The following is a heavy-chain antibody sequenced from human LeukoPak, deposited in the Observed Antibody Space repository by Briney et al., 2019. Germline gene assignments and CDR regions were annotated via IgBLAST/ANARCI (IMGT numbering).Heavy chain of an antibody. D-gene: IGHD2-15*01. J-gene: IGHJ4*02. Sequence: PSETLSLTCTVSGGSISSYYWSWIRQPPGKGLEWIGYIYYSGSTYYNPSLKSRVTISVDTSKNQFSLKLSSVTAADTAVYYCATQAATSDYWGQGTLVTVSS. V-gene: IGHV4-59*06. CDR1: GGSISSYY. CDR2: IYYSGST. CDR3: ATQAATSDY.